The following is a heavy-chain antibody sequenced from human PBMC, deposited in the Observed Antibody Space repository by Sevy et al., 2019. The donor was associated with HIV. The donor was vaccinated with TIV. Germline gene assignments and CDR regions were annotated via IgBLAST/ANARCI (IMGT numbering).Heavy chain of an antibody. CDR2: ISSSSSYT. J-gene: IGHJ6*02. V-gene: IGHV3-11*06. D-gene: IGHD2-15*01. Sequence: GGSLRLSCAASGFTFSDYYMSWIRQAPGKGLEWVSYISSSSSYTNYADSVKGRFTISRDNAKNSLYLQMNSLRAEDTAVYYCARASGYCSGGSCYALSHYCHYGMDVWGQGTTVTVSS. CDR3: ARASGYCSGGSCYALSHYCHYGMDV. CDR1: GFTFSDYY.